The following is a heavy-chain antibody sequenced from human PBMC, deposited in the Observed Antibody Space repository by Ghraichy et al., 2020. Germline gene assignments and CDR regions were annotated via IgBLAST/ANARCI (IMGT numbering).Heavy chain of an antibody. CDR1: GGSFSGYY. J-gene: IGHJ4*02. D-gene: IGHD1-14*01. CDR2: INHSGST. CDR3: AREDRQYYFDY. V-gene: IGHV4-34*01. Sequence: SETLSLTCAVYGGSFSGYYWSWIRQPPGKGLEWIGEINHSGSTNYNPSLKSRVTISVDTSKNQFSLKLSSVTAADTAVYYCAREDRQYYFDYWGQGTLVTVSS.